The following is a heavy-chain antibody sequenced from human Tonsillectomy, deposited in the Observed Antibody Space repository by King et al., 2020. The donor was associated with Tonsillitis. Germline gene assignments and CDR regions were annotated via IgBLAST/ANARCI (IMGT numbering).Heavy chain of an antibody. J-gene: IGHJ4*02. CDR3: AAASEDPEPHEVYY. CDR2: ISSSSSYI. CDR1: GFHFSSYS. D-gene: IGHD1-14*01. Sequence: VQLVESGGGLVKPGGSLRLSCAASGFHFSSYSMNWVRQAPGKGLEWVSSISSSSSYIYYADSVKGRFTISRDNAKNSLYLQMNSLRAEDQAVYYCAAASEDPEPHEVYYWGQGTLVTVSS. V-gene: IGHV3-21*01.